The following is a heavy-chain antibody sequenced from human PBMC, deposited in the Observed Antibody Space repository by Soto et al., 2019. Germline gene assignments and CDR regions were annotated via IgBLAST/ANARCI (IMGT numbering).Heavy chain of an antibody. CDR3: AGGGVAGMGAPDWYFDL. J-gene: IGHJ2*01. CDR1: GGTFSSYA. Sequence: QVQLVQSGAEVKKPGSSVKVSCKASGGTFSSYAISWVRQAPGQGLEWMGGIIPIFGTANYAQKFQGRVTITADESTGAAYMGLSSLRSEDTAVYYCAGGGVAGMGAPDWYFDLGGRGSLVTVSS. D-gene: IGHD6-19*01. V-gene: IGHV1-69*01. CDR2: IIPIFGTA.